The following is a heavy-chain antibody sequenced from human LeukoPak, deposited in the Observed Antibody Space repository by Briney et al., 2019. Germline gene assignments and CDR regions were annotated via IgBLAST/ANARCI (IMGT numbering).Heavy chain of an antibody. V-gene: IGHV3-20*04. CDR1: GFTFSSYW. Sequence: PGGSLRLSCAASGFTFSSYWMNWVRQAPGKGLEWVSGLNWNGGLTGYVDSVKGRFTISRDNAKNSLYLQMNSLRAEDTALYFCARDRGYGAFADWGQGTLVTVSS. J-gene: IGHJ4*02. CDR3: ARDRGYGAFAD. CDR2: LNWNGGLT. D-gene: IGHD5-12*01.